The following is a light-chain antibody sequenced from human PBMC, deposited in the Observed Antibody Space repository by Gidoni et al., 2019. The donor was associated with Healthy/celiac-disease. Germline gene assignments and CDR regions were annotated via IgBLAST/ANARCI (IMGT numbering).Light chain of an antibody. CDR3: QQRSNPYT. V-gene: IGKV3-11*01. Sequence: EIVLTQSPATLSLSPGERATLSCRASQSVSSYSAWYQQKPGQAPRLLIYDASNRATGIPARFSGSGSGTDFTLTISSLEPEDFAVYYCQQRSNPYTFGQGTKLEIK. J-gene: IGKJ2*01. CDR1: QSVSSY. CDR2: DAS.